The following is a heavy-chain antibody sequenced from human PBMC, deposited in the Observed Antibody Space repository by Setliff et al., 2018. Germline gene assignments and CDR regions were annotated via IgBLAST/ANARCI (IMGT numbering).Heavy chain of an antibody. V-gene: IGHV1-18*01. CDR1: GYTFTSYG. J-gene: IGHJ4*02. D-gene: IGHD1-26*01. CDR3: AAKTLGAQRGSDY. Sequence: ASVKVSCKASGYTFTSYGISWVRQAPGQGLEWMGWISAYNGNTHYAQKLQGRVSMTTDTSTSTAYMELSSLRSEDPAVYYCAAKTLGAQRGSDYWGQGTLVTVSS. CDR2: ISAYNGNT.